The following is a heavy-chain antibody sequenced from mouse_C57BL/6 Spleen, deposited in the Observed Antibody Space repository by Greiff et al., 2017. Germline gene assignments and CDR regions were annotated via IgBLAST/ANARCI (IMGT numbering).Heavy chain of an antibody. CDR2: INPNNGGI. CDR1: GYTFTDYY. D-gene: IGHD2-4*01. J-gene: IGHJ4*01. CDR3: ARKGIYYDYGDAMDY. Sequence: VQLQQSGPELVKPGASVKISCKASGYTFTDYYMNWVKQSHGKSLEWIGDINPNNGGISYNQKFKGKATLTVDQSSSTAYMELRSRTSEYSAVYYCARKGIYYDYGDAMDYWGQGTSVTVSS. V-gene: IGHV1-26*01.